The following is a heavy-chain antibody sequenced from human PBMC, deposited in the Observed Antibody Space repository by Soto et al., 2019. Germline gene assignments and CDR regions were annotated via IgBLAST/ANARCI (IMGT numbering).Heavy chain of an antibody. J-gene: IGHJ6*02. V-gene: IGHV3-49*03. CDR3: TSSTHSGSYYYYYYGMDV. CDR1: GFTFGDYA. CDR2: IRSKAYGGTT. Sequence: GGSLRLSCTASGFTFGDYAMSWFRQAPGKGLEWVGFIRSKAYGGTTEYAASVKGRFTISRDDSKSIAHLQMNSLKTEDTAVYYCTSSTHSGSYYYYYYGMDVWGQGTMVTVSS. D-gene: IGHD1-26*01.